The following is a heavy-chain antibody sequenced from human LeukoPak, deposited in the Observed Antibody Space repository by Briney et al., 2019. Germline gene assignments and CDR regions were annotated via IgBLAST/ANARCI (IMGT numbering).Heavy chain of an antibody. D-gene: IGHD3-22*01. CDR1: GFIFSNFT. CDR3: ARDRSSGYYYALDY. Sequence: GGSLRLSCAASGFIFSNFTMHWVRQAPGKGLDWVAVISYDGSNKFYADSVKGRFTISRDNSKSTLYLQMNSLRVEDTAVYYCARDRSSGYYYALDYWGQGTLVTVSS. CDR2: ISYDGSNK. V-gene: IGHV3-30-3*01. J-gene: IGHJ4*02.